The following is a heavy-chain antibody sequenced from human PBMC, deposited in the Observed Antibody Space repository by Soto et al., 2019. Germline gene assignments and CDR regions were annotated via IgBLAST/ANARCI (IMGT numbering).Heavy chain of an antibody. CDR2: IYYSGST. J-gene: IGHJ4*02. CDR3: ASARRQEYSSSWYGTTPPFDY. D-gene: IGHD6-13*01. Sequence: SETLSLTCTVSGGSISSGGYYWSWIRQHPGKGLEWIGYIYYSGSTYYNPSLKSRVTISVDTSKNQFSLKLSSVTAADTAVYYCASARRQEYSSSWYGTTPPFDYWGQGTLVTVSS. CDR1: GGSISSGGYY. V-gene: IGHV4-31*03.